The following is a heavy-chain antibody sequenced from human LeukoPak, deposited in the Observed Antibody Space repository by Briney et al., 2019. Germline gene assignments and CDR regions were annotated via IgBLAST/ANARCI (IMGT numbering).Heavy chain of an antibody. D-gene: IGHD3-10*01. CDR1: GFTFSSYG. J-gene: IGHJ4*02. CDR3: AKEHVVTMVRGALTSFDY. CDR2: ISGSGGST. Sequence: GGSLRLSCAASGFTFSSYGMSWVRQAPGKGLDWVSAISGSGGSTYYADSVKGRFTISRDNSKNTLYLQMNSLRAEDTAVYYCAKEHVVTMVRGALTSFDYWGQGTLVTVSS. V-gene: IGHV3-23*01.